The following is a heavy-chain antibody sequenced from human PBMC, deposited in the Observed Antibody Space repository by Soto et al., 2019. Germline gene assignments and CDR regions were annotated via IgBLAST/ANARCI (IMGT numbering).Heavy chain of an antibody. D-gene: IGHD3-22*01. Sequence: QVQLQESGPGLVKPSQTLSLTCTVSGGSISSGDYYWSWIRQPPGKGLEWIGYIYYSGSTYYNPSLKSRVTISVDTSKNQFSLKLSSVTAADTAVYYCARAHYYDSSGYYIYFDYWGQGTLVTVSS. CDR1: GGSISSGDYY. CDR3: ARAHYYDSSGYYIYFDY. V-gene: IGHV4-30-4*01. J-gene: IGHJ4*02. CDR2: IYYSGST.